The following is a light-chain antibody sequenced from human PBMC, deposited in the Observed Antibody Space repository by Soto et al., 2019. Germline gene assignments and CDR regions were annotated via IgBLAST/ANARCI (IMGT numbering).Light chain of an antibody. CDR1: QSVSSY. V-gene: IGKV3-11*01. J-gene: IGKJ1*01. CDR2: DAS. CDR3: QQRSNWPPT. Sequence: EIVLTQSPATLSLSPGERATLSCRASQSVSSYLAWYQQKPGQAPGLLIYDASNRATGIPARFSGSGSGSDFTLTISSLEPEDFAVYYCQQRSNWPPTFXQGTKV.